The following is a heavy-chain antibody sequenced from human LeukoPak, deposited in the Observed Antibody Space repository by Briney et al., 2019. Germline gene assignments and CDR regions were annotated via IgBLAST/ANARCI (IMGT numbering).Heavy chain of an antibody. D-gene: IGHD4-11*01. CDR2: ISYDGSNK. J-gene: IGHJ4*02. CDR1: GFTFSSYA. Sequence: GGSLRLSCAAPGFTFSSYAMHWVRQAPGKGLEWVAVISYDGSNKYYADSVKGRFTISRDNSKNTLYLQMNSLRAEDTAVYYCARDVHSNYLDYWGQGTLVTVSS. V-gene: IGHV3-30-3*01. CDR3: ARDVHSNYLDY.